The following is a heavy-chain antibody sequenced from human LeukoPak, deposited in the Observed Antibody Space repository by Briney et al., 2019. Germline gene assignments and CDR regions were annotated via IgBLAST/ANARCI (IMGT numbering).Heavy chain of an antibody. V-gene: IGHV3-23*01. CDR1: GFTFSSYA. CDR2: ISGSGGST. J-gene: IGHJ5*02. CDR3: AKDQRARITIFGVVISGWFDP. D-gene: IGHD3-3*01. Sequence: GGSLRLSCAASGFTFSSYAMSWVRQAPGKGLEWVSAISGSGGSTYYADSVKGRFTISRDNSKNTLYLQMNSLRAEDTAVYYRAKDQRARITIFGVVISGWFDPWGQGTLVTVSS.